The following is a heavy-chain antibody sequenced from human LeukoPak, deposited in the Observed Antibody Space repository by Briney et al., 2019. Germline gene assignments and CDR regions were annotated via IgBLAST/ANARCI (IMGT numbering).Heavy chain of an antibody. V-gene: IGHV3-13*01. Sequence: GGSLRLSCAASGFTFSSYDMHWVRQATGKGLEWVSAIGTAGDTYYPGSVKGRFTISRENAKNSLYLQMNSLRAGDTAVYYCESRSYRGSSLDYGGQETLVTVSS. D-gene: IGHD1-26*01. CDR2: IGTAGDT. J-gene: IGHJ4*02. CDR1: GFTFSSYD. CDR3: ESRSYRGSSLDY.